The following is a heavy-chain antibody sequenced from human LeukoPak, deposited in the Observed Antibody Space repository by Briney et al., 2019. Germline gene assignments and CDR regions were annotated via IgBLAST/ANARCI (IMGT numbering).Heavy chain of an antibody. D-gene: IGHD5-24*01. CDR3: ARGAGYNYPYYFDY. V-gene: IGHV3-53*01. CDR2: IYGGGNI. J-gene: IGHJ4*02. CDR1: GFTVSSIH. Sequence: GGSLRLSCAASGFTVSSIHMVWVRQAPGKGLEWVSVIYGGGNIYYADSVKGRFTISRDNSKNTLYLQMNSLRAEDTAVYYCARGAGYNYPYYFDYWGQGTLVTVSS.